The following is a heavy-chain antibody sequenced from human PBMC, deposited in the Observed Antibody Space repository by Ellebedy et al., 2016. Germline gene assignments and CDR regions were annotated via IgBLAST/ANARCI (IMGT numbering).Heavy chain of an antibody. CDR1: GYRFTGYW. D-gene: IGHD1-14*01. CDR2: IYPGDSDT. Sequence: GESLKISCHASGYRFTGYWIGWARQMPGKALEWMGIIYPGDSDTRYSPSFQGQVTISADKSISTAYLQWSSLKASDTAMYYCARHEPYYYYGMDVWGQGTTVTVSS. J-gene: IGHJ6*02. V-gene: IGHV5-51*01. CDR3: ARHEPYYYYGMDV.